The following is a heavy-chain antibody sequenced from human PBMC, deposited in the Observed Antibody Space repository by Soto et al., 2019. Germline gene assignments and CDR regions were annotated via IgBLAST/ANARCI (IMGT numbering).Heavy chain of an antibody. CDR3: AKDTWELLDAFDI. Sequence: GGSLRLCIAAAGISFGWDEMGGVRRAPGKGLEWVSAISGSGGSTYYADSVKGRFTISRDNSKNTLYLQMNSLRAEDTAVYYCAKDTWELLDAFDIWGQGTMVTVSS. CDR2: ISGSGGST. D-gene: IGHD1-26*01. J-gene: IGHJ3*02. V-gene: IGHV3-23*01. CDR1: GISFGWDE.